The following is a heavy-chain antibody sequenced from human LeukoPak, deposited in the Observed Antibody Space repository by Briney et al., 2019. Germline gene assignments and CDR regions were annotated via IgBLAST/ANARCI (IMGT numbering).Heavy chain of an antibody. J-gene: IGHJ5*02. D-gene: IGHD3-22*01. CDR2: INPNSGGT. Sequence: GASVKVSCKASGYTFTGYYMHWVRQAPGQGLEWMGWINPNSGGTNYAQKFQGRVTMTRDTSISTAYMELSRLRSDDTAVYYCARGWVPQPPYYYDSSGNNWFDPWGQGTLVTVSS. V-gene: IGHV1-2*02. CDR3: ARGWVPQPPYYYDSSGNNWFDP. CDR1: GYTFTGYY.